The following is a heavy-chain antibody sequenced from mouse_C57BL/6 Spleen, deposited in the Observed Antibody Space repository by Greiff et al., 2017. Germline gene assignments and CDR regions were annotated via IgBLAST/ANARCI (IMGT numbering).Heavy chain of an antibody. J-gene: IGHJ4*01. D-gene: IGHD1-1*01. CDR1: GYTFTSYW. CDR3: ARLYGSDYYAMDY. CDR2: IYPSDSET. V-gene: IGHV1-61*01. Sequence: QVQLKQPGAELVRPGSSVKLSCKASGYTFTSYWMDWVKQRPGQGLEWIGNIYPSDSETHYNQKFKDKATLTVDKSSSTAYMQLSSLTSEDSAVYYCARLYGSDYYAMDYWGQGTSVTVSS.